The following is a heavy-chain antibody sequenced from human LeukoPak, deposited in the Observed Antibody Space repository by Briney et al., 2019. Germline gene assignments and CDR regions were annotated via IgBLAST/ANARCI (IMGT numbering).Heavy chain of an antibody. CDR1: GYTFTNFD. CDR3: ARVVYSNSYDY. Sequence: GASVKVSCKASGYTFTNFDINWVRQATGQGLEWMGWMNPNTGNAGYGQKFQDRVTITWDASISTAFMDLSSLRSEDTAVYFCARVVYSNSYDYWGQGTLVTVSS. D-gene: IGHD2-8*01. V-gene: IGHV1-8*03. CDR2: MNPNTGNA. J-gene: IGHJ4*02.